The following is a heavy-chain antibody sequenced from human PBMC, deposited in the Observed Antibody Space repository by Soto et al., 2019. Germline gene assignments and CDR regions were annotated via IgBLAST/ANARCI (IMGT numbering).Heavy chain of an antibody. CDR2: IYYSGST. D-gene: IGHD4-17*01. CDR1: GGSISSYY. J-gene: IGHJ3*02. Sequence: QVQLQESGPGLVKPSETLSLTCTVSGGSISSYYWSWIRQPPGKGLEWIGYIYYSGSTNYNPSLKSRVTISVDTSKNQFSLKLSSVTAADTAVYYCARQLPTMTTNPRAFDIWGQGTMVTVSS. V-gene: IGHV4-59*08. CDR3: ARQLPTMTTNPRAFDI.